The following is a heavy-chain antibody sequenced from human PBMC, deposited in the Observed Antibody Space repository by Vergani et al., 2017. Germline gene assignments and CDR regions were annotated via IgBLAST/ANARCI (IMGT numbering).Heavy chain of an antibody. CDR1: GFTSSYYG. J-gene: IGHJ1*01. V-gene: IGHV3-30*03. CDR2: ISYDGTQK. CDR3: ATKSCGTPGCQIGYFRE. D-gene: IGHD1-1*01. Sequence: QVHLVESGGGVVQPGRSLRLSCVVSGFTSSYYGMHWVRQAPGKGLEWVAVISYDGTQKYYADSVKGRFTISRDNSKSTLYLQMNSLRTEDTAVYYCATKSCGTPGCQIGYFREWGQFTLVTVSS.